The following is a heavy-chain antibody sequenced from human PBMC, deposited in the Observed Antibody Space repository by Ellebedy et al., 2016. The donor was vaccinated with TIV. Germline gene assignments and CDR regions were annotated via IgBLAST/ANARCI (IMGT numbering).Heavy chain of an antibody. J-gene: IGHJ4*02. V-gene: IGHV1-8*02. CDR2: MNPHGNT. D-gene: IGHD5-18*01. Sequence: ASVKVSCXASGDTFTNFDLNWVRQAAGQGLEWMGWMNPHGNTGYAQKFLGRVTLSRDTSISTAYMELSSLRSEDTAVYYCARYISGSGFHHWGQGTLVTVSS. CDR1: GDTFTNFD. CDR3: ARYISGSGFHH.